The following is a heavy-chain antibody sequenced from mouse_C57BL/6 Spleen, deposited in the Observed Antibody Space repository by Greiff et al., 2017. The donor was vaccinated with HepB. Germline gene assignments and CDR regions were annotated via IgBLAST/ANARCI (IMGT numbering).Heavy chain of an antibody. V-gene: IGHV1-85*01. CDR3: ARGGGDGGLDY. CDR1: GYTFTSYD. Sequence: VQLQQSGPELVKPGASVKLSCKASGYTFTSYDINWVQQRPGQGLEWIGWIYPRDGSTKDNEKFKGKATLTVDTSSSTAYMELHSLTSEDSAGYFCARGGGDGGLDYWGQGTTLTVSS. CDR2: IYPRDGST. J-gene: IGHJ2*01.